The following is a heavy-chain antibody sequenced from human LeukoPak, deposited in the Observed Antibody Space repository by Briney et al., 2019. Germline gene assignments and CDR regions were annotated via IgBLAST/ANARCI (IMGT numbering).Heavy chain of an antibody. CDR1: GYTFASYG. D-gene: IGHD2-8*01. J-gene: IGHJ5*02. V-gene: IGHV1-18*01. Sequence: GASVKVSCKASGYTFASYGVSWVRQAPGQGPEWMAWISVYSGNTEYAQKFQDRVTLTADTSTSTVFMELRSQTSDDTAIYYCARDGWSLGPWGQGTLVTVSS. CDR2: ISVYSGNT. CDR3: ARDGWSLGP.